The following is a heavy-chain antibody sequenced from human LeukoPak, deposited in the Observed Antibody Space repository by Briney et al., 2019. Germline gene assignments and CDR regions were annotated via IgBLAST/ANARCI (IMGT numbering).Heavy chain of an antibody. J-gene: IGHJ4*02. CDR1: GCTFSSNA. V-gene: IGHV3-23*01. CDR2: ITSSGDNT. CDR3: ARDGDYGSGSYYDC. Sequence: TGGSLRLSCAASGCTFSSNAMSWVRQAPGKGLEWVSSITSSGDNTYYADSVKGRFTISRDTSKNTVSLQMNSLRAEDSALYYCARDGDYGSGSYYDCWGQGTLVTVSS. D-gene: IGHD3-10*01.